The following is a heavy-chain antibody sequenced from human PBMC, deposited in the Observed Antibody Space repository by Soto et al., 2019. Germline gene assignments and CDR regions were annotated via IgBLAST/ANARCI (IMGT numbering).Heavy chain of an antibody. J-gene: IGHJ6*02. Sequence: QLQLVQSGAEVKKPGSSVKVSCKASGGTFSAYAISWVRQAPGQGLEWMGGILPLSGTTNYTQRFQGRVTISADKPTSTACVELSSLRSEDTAVYYCARANPTKYYDYVWGDYRRGGMDVWGQGTTVTVSS. CDR1: GGTFSAYA. CDR3: ARANPTKYYDYVWGDYRRGGMDV. V-gene: IGHV1-69*06. D-gene: IGHD3-16*02. CDR2: ILPLSGTT.